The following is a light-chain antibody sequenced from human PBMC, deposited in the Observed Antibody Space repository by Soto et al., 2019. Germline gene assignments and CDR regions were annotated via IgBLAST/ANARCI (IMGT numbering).Light chain of an antibody. CDR1: QSVSSSS. Sequence: EIVLMQSPGTLSLSPGERATLSCRASQSVSSSSLAWYQQKPGQAPRLLVYGASSRATGIPDRFSGSGSGTDFTLTISRLEPEDFAVYYCQQYGGSPRVTFGQGTKLEIK. CDR2: GAS. CDR3: QQYGGSPRVT. J-gene: IGKJ2*01. V-gene: IGKV3-20*01.